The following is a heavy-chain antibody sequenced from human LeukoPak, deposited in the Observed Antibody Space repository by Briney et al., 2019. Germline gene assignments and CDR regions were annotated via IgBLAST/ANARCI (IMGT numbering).Heavy chain of an antibody. D-gene: IGHD4-17*01. CDR2: IIRNGAWT. CDR1: GFTFHDYA. J-gene: IGHJ4*02. Sequence: GGSLRLSCAASGFTFHDYAMHWVRQAPGKGLEWVAGIIRNGAWTNYADSLKGRFTISRDDAKKSLYLQMHSLRAEDAGLYCCAREDGDYEFDYWGRGTLVSVSS. V-gene: IGHV3-20*04. CDR3: AREDGDYEFDY.